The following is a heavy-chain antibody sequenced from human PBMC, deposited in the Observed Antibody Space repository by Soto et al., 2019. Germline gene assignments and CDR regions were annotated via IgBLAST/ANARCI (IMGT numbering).Heavy chain of an antibody. CDR2: ISYDGSNK. V-gene: IGHV3-30*03. J-gene: IGHJ6*02. CDR3: ATGEIVVVPAAHQSNYYYGMDV. Sequence: QVQLVESGGGVVQPGRSLRLSCAASGFTFSSYGMHWVRQAPGKGLEWVAVISYDGSNKYYADSVKGRFTISRDNSKNTLYLQMNSLRAEDPAVYYCATGEIVVVPAAHQSNYYYGMDVWGQGTTVTVSS. CDR1: GFTFSSYG. D-gene: IGHD2-2*01.